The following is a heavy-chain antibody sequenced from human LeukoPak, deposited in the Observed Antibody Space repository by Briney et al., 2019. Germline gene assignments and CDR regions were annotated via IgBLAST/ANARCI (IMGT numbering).Heavy chain of an antibody. CDR3: ARGGSYYGSGSYPDY. CDR2: IYYSGST. Sequence: SETLSLTCTVSGGSISSYYWSWIRQPPGKGLEWIGYIYYSGSTNYNPSLKSRVTISVDTSKNQFSLKLSSVTAADTAVYYCARGGSYYGSGSYPDYWGQGTLVTVSS. V-gene: IGHV4-59*01. J-gene: IGHJ4*02. CDR1: GGSISSYY. D-gene: IGHD3-10*01.